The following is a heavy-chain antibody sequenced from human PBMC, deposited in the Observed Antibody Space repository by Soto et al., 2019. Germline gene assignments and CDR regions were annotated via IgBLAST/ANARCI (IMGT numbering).Heavy chain of an antibody. V-gene: IGHV4-39*01. D-gene: IGHD2-2*01. CDR1: GGSITSSNYH. J-gene: IGHJ4*02. CDR2: IYYSGNT. Sequence: SETLSLTCTVSGGSITSSNYHLCWSRQPPGKGLEWIGTIYYSGNTYYNPSLKSRVTMSMDASKNQFSLTLSSVAVADTAVYYCSRLTNARPGDDWGQGTLVTVSS. CDR3: SRLTNARPGDD.